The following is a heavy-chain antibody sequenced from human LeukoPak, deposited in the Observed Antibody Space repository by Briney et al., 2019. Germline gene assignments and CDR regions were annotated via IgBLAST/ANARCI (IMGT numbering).Heavy chain of an antibody. V-gene: IGHV4-59*01. CDR3: ARVKTKRSYFDY. CDR2: IYYSGST. J-gene: IGHJ4*02. Sequence: SETLSLTCTVSGGSISSYYWSWIRQPPGKGLEWIGYIYYSGSTNYNPSLKSRVTISVDTSKNQFSLKLSPVTAADTAVYYCARVKTKRSYFDYWGQGTLVTVSS. CDR1: GGSISSYY. D-gene: IGHD2-8*01.